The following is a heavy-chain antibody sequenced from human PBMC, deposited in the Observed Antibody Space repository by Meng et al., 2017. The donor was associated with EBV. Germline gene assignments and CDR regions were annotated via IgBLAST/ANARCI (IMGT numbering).Heavy chain of an antibody. V-gene: IGHV1-69*01. J-gene: IGHJ4*02. CDR2: LIPMTGVA. CDR1: GGTFRSDA. Sequence: QVQLVQSGAEVKKPXSSVMVSCKTSGGTFRSDAISWVRQAPGQGLVWMGGLIPMTGVAHYAQKFQDRVPIIADEFTSTHYLELSSLRSEDTAIYFCASESGRGFTPDYWGQGTLVTVSS. CDR3: ASESGRGFTPDY. D-gene: IGHD3-10*01.